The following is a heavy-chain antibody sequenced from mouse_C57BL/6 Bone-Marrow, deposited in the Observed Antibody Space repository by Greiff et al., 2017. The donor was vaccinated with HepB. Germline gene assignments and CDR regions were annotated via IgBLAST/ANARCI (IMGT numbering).Heavy chain of an antibody. V-gene: IGHV1-54*01. CDR1: GYAFTNYL. Sequence: QVQLQQSGAELVRPGPSVKVSCKASGYAFTNYLIEWVKQRPGQGLEWIGVIKHGSGGTNYNEKFKGKATLTADKSSSTAYMQLSSLTSEDSAVYFCARGGIVTYYFDYWGQGTTLTVSS. CDR2: IKHGSGGT. CDR3: ARGGIVTYYFDY. D-gene: IGHD2-5*01. J-gene: IGHJ2*01.